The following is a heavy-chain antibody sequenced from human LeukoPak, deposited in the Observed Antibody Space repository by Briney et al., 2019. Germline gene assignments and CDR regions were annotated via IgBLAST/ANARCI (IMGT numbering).Heavy chain of an antibody. CDR2: IYYSGSA. J-gene: IGHJ4*02. Sequence: SESLSLTCTVSGGSISSYYWSWIRQPPGKGLEWIGYIYYSGSAKYNPSLKSRVTISVDASKTQFSLKLNSVTAADTAVYYCARGSRELYYFDYWGQGTLVTVSS. D-gene: IGHD1-7*01. V-gene: IGHV4-59*01. CDR1: GGSISSYY. CDR3: ARGSRELYYFDY.